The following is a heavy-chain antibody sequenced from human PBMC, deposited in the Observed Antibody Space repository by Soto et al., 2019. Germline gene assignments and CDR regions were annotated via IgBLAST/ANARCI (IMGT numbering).Heavy chain of an antibody. V-gene: IGHV3-30*18. CDR2: ISYDGSNK. CDR1: GFTFSSYG. Sequence: GGSLRLSCAASGFTFSSYGMHWVRQAPGKGLEWVAVISYDGSNKYYADSVKGRFTISRDNAKNTLYLQMNGLRAEDTAVYYCAKDASYGDRPPMGMDVWGQGTTVTVSS. J-gene: IGHJ6*02. CDR3: AKDASYGDRPPMGMDV. D-gene: IGHD4-17*01.